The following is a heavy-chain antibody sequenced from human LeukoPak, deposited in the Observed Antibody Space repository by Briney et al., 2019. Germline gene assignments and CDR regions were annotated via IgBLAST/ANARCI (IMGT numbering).Heavy chain of an antibody. V-gene: IGHV1-8*03. CDR1: GYTFTSYD. CDR3: AAARRDGYNGAY. CDR2: MNPNSGNT. Sequence: GASVKVSCKASGYTFTSYDINWVRQATGQGLEWMGWMNPNSGNTGYAQKFQGRVTITADESTSTAYMELSSLRSEDTAVYYCAAARRDGYNGAYWGQGTLVTVSS. D-gene: IGHD5-24*01. J-gene: IGHJ4*02.